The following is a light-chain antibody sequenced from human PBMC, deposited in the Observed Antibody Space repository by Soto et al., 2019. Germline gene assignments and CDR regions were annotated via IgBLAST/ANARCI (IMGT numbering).Light chain of an antibody. CDR1: QGVTTN. CDR3: QQYNNWPFS. J-gene: IGKJ5*01. Sequence: DIVMTQSPDTLSVSPGERATLTCRAGQGVTTNFAWYQQKSGQSPRLLIYDVSIRATGVPARFSATGSETDFTLTISGLQSGDSAVYFCQQYNNWPFSFGQGTRLEN. CDR2: DVS. V-gene: IGKV3-15*01.